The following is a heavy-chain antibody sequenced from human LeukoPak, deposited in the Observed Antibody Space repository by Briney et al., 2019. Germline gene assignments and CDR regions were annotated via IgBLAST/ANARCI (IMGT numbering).Heavy chain of an antibody. D-gene: IGHD3-3*01. Sequence: ASVKVSCKASGYTFNSYPLAWVRQAPGVGFEWVGWITADNFNTNYAQKFQGRVTLTKETSTNTAYMEMRSLMSDDTAVYYCARVRTPFGVVASPDALDVWGQGTAVTVSS. CDR3: ARVRTPFGVVASPDALDV. CDR1: GYTFNSYP. J-gene: IGHJ3*01. CDR2: ITADNFNT. V-gene: IGHV1-18*01.